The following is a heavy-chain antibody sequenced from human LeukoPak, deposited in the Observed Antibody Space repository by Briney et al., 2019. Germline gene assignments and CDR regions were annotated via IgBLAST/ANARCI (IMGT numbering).Heavy chain of an antibody. CDR2: ISGSGGST. V-gene: IGHV3-23*01. CDR3: ARDKLFGTVTKQLDY. D-gene: IGHD4-17*01. Sequence: GGSLRLSCAASGFTFSSYAMSWVRQAPGKGLEWVSAISGSGGSTYYADSVKGRFTISRDNSKNTLYLQMNSLRAEDTAVYCCARDKLFGTVTKQLDYWGQGTLVTVSS. J-gene: IGHJ4*02. CDR1: GFTFSSYA.